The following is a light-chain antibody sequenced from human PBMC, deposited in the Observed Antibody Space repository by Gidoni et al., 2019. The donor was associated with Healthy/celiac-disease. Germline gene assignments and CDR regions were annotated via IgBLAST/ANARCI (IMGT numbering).Light chain of an antibody. Sequence: QSALTQPASVSGSHGQSITISCTGTSSDVGGYNYVSWYQQHPGKAPKLMIYEVSNRPSGVSHRFSGSTSGNPASLTISGLQAEDEADYYCSSYTSSSTRVFGGGTQLTVL. CDR1: SSDVGGYNY. CDR3: SSYTSSSTRV. J-gene: IGLJ3*02. CDR2: EVS. V-gene: IGLV2-14*01.